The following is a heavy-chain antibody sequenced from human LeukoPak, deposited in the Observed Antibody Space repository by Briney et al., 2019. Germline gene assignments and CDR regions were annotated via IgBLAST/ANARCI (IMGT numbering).Heavy chain of an antibody. CDR2: ISYDGSNK. D-gene: IGHD3-10*01. J-gene: IGHJ4*02. Sequence: GGSLRLSCAASGFTFSSYGMHWVRQAPGKGLEWVAVISYDGSNKYYADSVKGRFTISRDNSKNTLYLQINSLRAEDTAVYYCAKDRAVRGVIEVDYWGQGTLVTASS. CDR3: AKDRAVRGVIEVDY. V-gene: IGHV3-30*18. CDR1: GFTFSSYG.